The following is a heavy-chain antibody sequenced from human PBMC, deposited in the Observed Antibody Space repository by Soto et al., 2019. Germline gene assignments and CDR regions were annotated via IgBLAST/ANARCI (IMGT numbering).Heavy chain of an antibody. CDR3: ARDSRPGPGDHWFVP. V-gene: IGHV1-69*13. J-gene: IGHJ5*02. CDR2: IIPIFGTA. CDR1: GGTFSSYA. D-gene: IGHD4-17*01. Sequence: ASVKVSCKASGGTFSSYAISWVRQAPGQGLEWMGGIIPIFGTANYAQKFQGRVTITADESTSTAYMELSSLRSEDTAVYYCARDSRPGPGDHWFVPCGQGTLVTVST.